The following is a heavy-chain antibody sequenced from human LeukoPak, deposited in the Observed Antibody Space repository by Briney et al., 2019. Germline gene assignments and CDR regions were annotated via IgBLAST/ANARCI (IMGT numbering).Heavy chain of an antibody. CDR1: GFIFSDYY. V-gene: IGHV3-11*01. J-gene: IGHJ5*02. Sequence: PGGSLRLSCAVSGFIFSDYYMTWIRQAPGKGLEWIAYISNSGNTIYYTDSVRGRFTISRENAKNSLYLQMNSLRAEDTAVYYCARVPGDYGDYEDNWFDPWGQGTLVTVSS. D-gene: IGHD4-17*01. CDR3: ARVPGDYGDYEDNWFDP. CDR2: ISNSGNTI.